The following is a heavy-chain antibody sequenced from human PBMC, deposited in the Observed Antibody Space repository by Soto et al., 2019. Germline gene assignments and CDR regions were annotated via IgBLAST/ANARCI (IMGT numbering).Heavy chain of an antibody. CDR1: GFTFSSYA. J-gene: IGHJ5*02. CDR3: ARDLRQSRRAAAFWFDP. CDR2: ISYDGSNK. V-gene: IGHV3-30-3*01. Sequence: GGSLRLSCAASGFTFSSYAMHWVRQAPGKGLEWVAVISYDGSNKYYADSVKGRFTISRDNSKNTLYLQMSSLRAEDTAVYYCARDLRQSRRAAAFWFDPWGQGTLVTVSS. D-gene: IGHD6-13*01.